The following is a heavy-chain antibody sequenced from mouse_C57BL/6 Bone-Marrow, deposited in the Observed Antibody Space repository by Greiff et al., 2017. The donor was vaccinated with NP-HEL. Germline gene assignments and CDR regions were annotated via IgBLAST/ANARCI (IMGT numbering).Heavy chain of an antibody. J-gene: IGHJ2*01. CDR2: IHPNSGST. Sequence: QVQLQQPGAELVKPGASVKLSCKASGYTFTSYWMHWVKQRPGQGLEWIGMIHPNSGSTNYNEKFKSKATLTVDKSSSTAYMQLSSLTSEDSAVYYCSRWGWLPFDYWGQGTTLTVSS. V-gene: IGHV1-64*01. D-gene: IGHD2-3*01. CDR3: SRWGWLPFDY. CDR1: GYTFTSYW.